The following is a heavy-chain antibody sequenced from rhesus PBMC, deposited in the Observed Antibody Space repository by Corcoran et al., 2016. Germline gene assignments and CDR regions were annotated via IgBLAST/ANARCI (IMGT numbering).Heavy chain of an antibody. CDR1: GGSISGYYY. CDR3: ARGPYGSSDRLDY. CDR2: IYGNSAST. D-gene: IGHD4-29*01. Sequence: GLVKPSETLSLTCAVYGGSISGYYYWSWIRQPPGKGLEWIGYIYGNSASTNYNPSRKSRVTLSVDTSKNQLSLKLSSVTTADTAVYYCARGPYGSSDRLDYWGQGVLVTGSS. V-gene: IGHV4-73*01. J-gene: IGHJ4*01.